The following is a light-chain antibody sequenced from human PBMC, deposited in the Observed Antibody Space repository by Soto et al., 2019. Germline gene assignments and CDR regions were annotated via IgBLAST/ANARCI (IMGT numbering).Light chain of an antibody. J-gene: IGLJ3*02. V-gene: IGLV1-40*01. CDR3: QSYDSRLRGRV. Sequence: QSVLTQPPSVSGAPGQRVTISCTGSSSNIGAGYDVHWYQQFPGTAPKLLIYGNSNRPSGVPDRFSGSKSDTSASLAITGLQAEDEADYYCQSYDSRLRGRVFGGGTKLTVL. CDR2: GNS. CDR1: SSNIGAGYD.